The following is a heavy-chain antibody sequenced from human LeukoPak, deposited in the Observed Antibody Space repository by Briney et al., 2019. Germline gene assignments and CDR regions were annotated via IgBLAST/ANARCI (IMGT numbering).Heavy chain of an antibody. D-gene: IGHD3-22*01. Sequence: EAPVKVSCKASGGTFSSYAISWVRQAPGQGLEWMGRIIPILGIANYAQKFQGRVTITADKSTSTAYMELSSLRSEDTAVYYCARVLTYYYDSSGPGLYYYYGMDVWGQGTTVTVSS. V-gene: IGHV1-69*04. J-gene: IGHJ6*02. CDR1: GGTFSSYA. CDR3: ARVLTYYYDSSGPGLYYYYGMDV. CDR2: IIPILGIA.